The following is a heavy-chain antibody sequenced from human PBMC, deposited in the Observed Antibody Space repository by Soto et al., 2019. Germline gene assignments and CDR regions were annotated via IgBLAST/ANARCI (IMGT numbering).Heavy chain of an antibody. CDR2: ISTFNGNA. V-gene: IGHV1-18*04. D-gene: IGHD6-19*01. J-gene: IGHJ4*02. CDR3: TRLHGYSSGWYDY. Sequence: QVQLVQSGAEVKKPGASVKVSCKASGYTFSSNGVSWVRQAPGQGLEWMGWISTFNGNAHYAQKFQGRVTMTTDTSTNTAYMALTSLSTDDTAVYYFTRLHGYSSGWYDYWGQGNLVTGSS. CDR1: GYTFSSNG.